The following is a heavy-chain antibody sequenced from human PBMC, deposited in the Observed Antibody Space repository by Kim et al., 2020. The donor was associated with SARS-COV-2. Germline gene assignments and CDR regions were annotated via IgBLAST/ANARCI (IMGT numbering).Heavy chain of an antibody. CDR2: ISYDGSNK. D-gene: IGHD5-18*01. Sequence: GGSLRLSCAASGFTFSSYGMHWVRQAPGKGLEWVAVISYDGSNKYYADSVKGRFTISRDNSKNTLYLQMNSLRAEDTAVYYCAKVVGGGVDTVAYWWYLGRPDVWGQGTTVTVSS. CDR3: AKVVGGGVDTVAYWWYLGRPDV. J-gene: IGHJ6*02. CDR1: GFTFSSYG. V-gene: IGHV3-30*18.